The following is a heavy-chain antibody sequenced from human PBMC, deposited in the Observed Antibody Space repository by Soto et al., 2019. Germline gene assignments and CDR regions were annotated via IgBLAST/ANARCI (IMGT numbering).Heavy chain of an antibody. J-gene: IGHJ4*02. V-gene: IGHV3-30-3*01. CDR1: GFTFSSYA. CDR3: ARDNDYVWGSYRPDY. D-gene: IGHD3-16*02. Sequence: QVQLVESGGGVVQPGRSLRLSCAASGFTFSSYAMDWVRQAPGKGLEWVAVISYDGSNKYYADSVKGRFTISRDNSKNTLYLQMNSLRAEDTAVYYCARDNDYVWGSYRPDYWGQGTLVTVSS. CDR2: ISYDGSNK.